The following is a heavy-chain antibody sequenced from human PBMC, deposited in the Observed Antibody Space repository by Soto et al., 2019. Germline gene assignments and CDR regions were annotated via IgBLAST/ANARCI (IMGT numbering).Heavy chain of an antibody. CDR3: ARYHLTYYYGSGSSPFDY. D-gene: IGHD3-10*01. CDR1: GGTFSSYA. J-gene: IGHJ4*02. V-gene: IGHV1-69*12. Sequence: QVQLVQSGAEVKKPGSSVKVSCKASGGTFSSYAISWVRQAPGQGLEWMGGIIPIFGTANYAQKFQGRVTITADESTSTAYRELSRLRSEDTAVYYCARYHLTYYYGSGSSPFDYWGQGTLVTVSS. CDR2: IIPIFGTA.